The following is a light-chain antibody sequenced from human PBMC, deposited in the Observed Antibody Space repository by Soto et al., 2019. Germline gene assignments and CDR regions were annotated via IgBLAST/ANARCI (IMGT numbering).Light chain of an antibody. CDR1: QSVSSNY. J-gene: IGKJ1*01. CDR2: GAS. CDR3: QQYGGSPSPQT. Sequence: EIVLTQSPCTLSLSPGERATLSCRASQSVSSNYLAWYQQKPGQPPRLLIYGASNRATGIPARFDGSGSGTDFTLTISRLEPEDFAVYYCQQYGGSPSPQTIGQGTKVDIK. V-gene: IGKV3-20*01.